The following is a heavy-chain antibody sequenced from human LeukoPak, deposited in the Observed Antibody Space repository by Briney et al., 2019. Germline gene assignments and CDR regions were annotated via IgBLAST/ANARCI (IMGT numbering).Heavy chain of an antibody. CDR2: INHSGST. V-gene: IGHV4-34*01. CDR1: GGSFSGFF. CDR3: ARLNNSNDAFDI. D-gene: IGHD2-21*01. Sequence: PSETLSLTCAVQGGSFSGFFWTWMHQPPGKGLEWIGEINHSGSTNYNPSLKSRVTISVDTSKNQFSLKLSSVTAADTAVYYCARLNNSNDAFDIWGQGTMVTVSS. J-gene: IGHJ3*02.